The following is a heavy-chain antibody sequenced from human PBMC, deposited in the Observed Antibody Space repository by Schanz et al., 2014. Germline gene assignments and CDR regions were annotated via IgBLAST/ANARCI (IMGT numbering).Heavy chain of an antibody. CDR2: ISTFRNEDT. J-gene: IGHJ3*02. D-gene: IGHD5-12*01. Sequence: VQLEQSGAEVKKPGSSVKVSCKASGGTFSSFGINWVRQAPGQGPEFMGWISTFRNEDTNSAQRFQGRLTMTTDTSTSTAYMELSSLRSDDTAVYYCARGGGPEDVFDIWGQGTILTVSS. CDR3: ARGGGPEDVFDI. V-gene: IGHV1-18*01. CDR1: GGTFSSFG.